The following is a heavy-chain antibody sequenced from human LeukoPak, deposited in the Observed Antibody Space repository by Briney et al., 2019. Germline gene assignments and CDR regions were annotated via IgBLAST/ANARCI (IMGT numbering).Heavy chain of an antibody. CDR2: ISAYNGNT. J-gene: IGHJ5*02. CDR1: GYTFTSYG. Sequence: ASVKVSCKGSGYTFTSYGISWVRQAPGQGLEWMGWISAYNGNTNYAQKLQGRVTMTTDTSTSTAYMELRSLRSDGTAVYYCARGYCSSTSCYIEDNWFDPWGQGTLVTVSS. CDR3: ARGYCSSTSCYIEDNWFDP. D-gene: IGHD2-2*02. V-gene: IGHV1-18*01.